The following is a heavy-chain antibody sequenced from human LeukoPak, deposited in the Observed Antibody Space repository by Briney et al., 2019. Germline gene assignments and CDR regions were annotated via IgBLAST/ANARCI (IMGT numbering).Heavy chain of an antibody. CDR3: ARGQTMTYDY. CDR1: GFTFSSYA. V-gene: IGHV3-30-3*01. D-gene: IGHD3-22*01. CDR2: ISYDGSNK. Sequence: PGGSLRLSCAASGFTFSSYAMHWVRQAPGKGLEWVAVISYDGSNKYYADSVKGRFTISRDNSKNTLYLQMNSLRAEDTAVYYCARGQTMTYDYWGQGTLVTVSS. J-gene: IGHJ4*02.